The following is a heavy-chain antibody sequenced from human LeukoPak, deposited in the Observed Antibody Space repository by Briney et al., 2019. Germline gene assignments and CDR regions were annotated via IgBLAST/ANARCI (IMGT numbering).Heavy chain of an antibody. CDR3: AKHQRGYDKPADY. Sequence: GGSLRLSCAASGFTFSNYAMSWVRQAPGKGLEWVSAISGSGSNTYYADSVKGRFTISRDNFKNTLYLQKNTLRAEDTAIYYCAKHQRGYDKPADYWGQGTLVTASS. D-gene: IGHD3-22*01. V-gene: IGHV3-23*01. J-gene: IGHJ4*02. CDR2: ISGSGSNT. CDR1: GFTFSNYA.